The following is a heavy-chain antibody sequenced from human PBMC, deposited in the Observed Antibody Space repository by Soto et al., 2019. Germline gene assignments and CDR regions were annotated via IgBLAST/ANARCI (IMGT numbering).Heavy chain of an antibody. CDR3: ARDVPDYGDYVFYWFDP. D-gene: IGHD4-17*01. Sequence: HPGGSLRLSCAASGFTFSNHWMSWVRQAPGKGLEWVANIKQDGSEKYYVDSVKGRFTISRDNAKNSLYLQMNSLRAEDTAVYYCARDVPDYGDYVFYWFDPWGQGTLVTVSS. CDR2: IKQDGSEK. J-gene: IGHJ5*02. V-gene: IGHV3-7*01. CDR1: GFTFSNHW.